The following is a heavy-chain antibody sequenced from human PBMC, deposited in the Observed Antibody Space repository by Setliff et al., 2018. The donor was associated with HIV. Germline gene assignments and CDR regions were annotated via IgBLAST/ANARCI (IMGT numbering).Heavy chain of an antibody. Sequence: ASVKVSCKASGGTFSSYAISWVRQAPGQGLEWMGGIIPIFGTANYAQKFQGRVTITADESTSTAYMELSSLRSEDTAVYYCARGKGSSGYYYYYGMDVWGQGTTVTVSS. CDR1: GGTFSSYA. V-gene: IGHV1-69*13. J-gene: IGHJ6*02. CDR3: ARGKGSSGYYYYYGMDV. D-gene: IGHD3-10*01. CDR2: IIPIFGTA.